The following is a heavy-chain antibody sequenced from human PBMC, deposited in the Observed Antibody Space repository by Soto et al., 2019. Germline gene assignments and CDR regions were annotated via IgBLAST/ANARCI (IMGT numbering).Heavy chain of an antibody. Sequence: PSDTLSLTCTVSGASISAYAWSWIRQPAGKGLEWIGRLYSSGNTNYNPSFKSRLTMSADTSKNQFSLKLSSVTAADTAVYYCARGPYSSGCYVLDYWRQVTSVPVS. J-gene: IGHJ4*02. CDR3: ARGPYSSGCYVLDY. V-gene: IGHV4-4*07. D-gene: IGHD6-19*01. CDR2: LYSSGNT. CDR1: GASISAYA.